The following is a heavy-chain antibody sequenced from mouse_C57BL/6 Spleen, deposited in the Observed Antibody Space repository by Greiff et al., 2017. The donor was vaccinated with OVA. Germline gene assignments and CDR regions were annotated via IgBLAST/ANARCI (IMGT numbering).Heavy chain of an antibody. J-gene: IGHJ3*01. CDR1: GYTFTDYN. Sequence: EVQLKESGPELVKPGASVKMSCKASGYTFTDYNMHWVKQSHGKSLEWIGYINPNNGGTSYNQKFKGKATLTVNKSSSTAYMELRSLTSEDSAVYYCARGNEEFFAYWGQGTLVTVSA. CDR3: ARGNEEFFAY. CDR2: INPNNGGT. V-gene: IGHV1-22*01.